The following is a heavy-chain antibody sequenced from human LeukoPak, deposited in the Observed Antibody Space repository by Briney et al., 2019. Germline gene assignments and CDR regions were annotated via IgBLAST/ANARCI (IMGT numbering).Heavy chain of an antibody. J-gene: IGHJ4*02. CDR1: WGPLSSFC. Sequence: GGSVKIFLKGFWGPLSSFCIKWGRQGPGEGVEWMGGIIPIFGTANYAQKFQGRVTITTDESTSTAYMELSSLRSEDTAVYYCARDQGELELDYWGQGTLVTVSS. CDR3: ARDQGELELDY. D-gene: IGHD1-7*01. V-gene: IGHV1-69*05. CDR2: IIPIFGTA.